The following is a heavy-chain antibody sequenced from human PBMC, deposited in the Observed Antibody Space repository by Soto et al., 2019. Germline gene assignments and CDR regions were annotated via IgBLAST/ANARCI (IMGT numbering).Heavy chain of an antibody. D-gene: IGHD3-3*01. CDR1: GFTFSNHG. CDR2: IPDDGINK. Sequence: QVQLVESGGGVVQPGRSLRLSCAASGFTFSNHGMHWVRQAPGKGLEWVAVIPDDGINKYYADSVKGRFTISRDNSKNTLYLQMNSLRAEDTAVYYCAKGLQDSGITLFGVPYIRVPLDVCGQGTPVTVSS. V-gene: IGHV3-30*18. CDR3: AKGLQDSGITLFGVPYIRVPLDV. J-gene: IGHJ6*02.